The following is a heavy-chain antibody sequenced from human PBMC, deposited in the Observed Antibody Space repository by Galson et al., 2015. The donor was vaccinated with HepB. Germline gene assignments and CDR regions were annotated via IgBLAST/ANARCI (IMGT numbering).Heavy chain of an antibody. CDR2: ITGKGDST. CDR3: AKGYGLFDS. Sequence: SLRLSCAASGFAFDSHAMSWVRQGPGRGLEWISGITGKGDSTFYADSVKGRFTVSKDNSNNMLYLQVNSLRAENAGLYFCAKGYGLFDSWGQGILVTVSS. CDR1: GFAFDSHA. V-gene: IGHV3-23*01. D-gene: IGHD5-18*01. J-gene: IGHJ5*01.